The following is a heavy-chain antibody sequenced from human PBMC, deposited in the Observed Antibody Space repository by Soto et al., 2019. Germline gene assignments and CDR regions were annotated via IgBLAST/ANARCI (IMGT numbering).Heavy chain of an antibody. CDR2: IWYDGSQK. D-gene: IGHD2-2*01. J-gene: IGHJ4*02. V-gene: IGHV3-33*01. CDR1: GFSFSSYG. Sequence: QVQLVESGGGVVQPGRSLRLSCAASGFSFSSYGMHWVRQAPGKGLEWVAVIWYDGSQKYLADSVKGRFTISRDNSTNTLFLQMNSLRAEDTAVDFCARDRLGYTTSHFLDYWGQGTLVAVSS. CDR3: ARDRLGYTTSHFLDY.